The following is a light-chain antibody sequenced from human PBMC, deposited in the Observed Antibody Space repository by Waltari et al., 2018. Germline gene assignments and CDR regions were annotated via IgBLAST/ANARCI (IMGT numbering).Light chain of an antibody. CDR2: DAS. CDR1: QSVSSW. J-gene: IGKJ1*01. V-gene: IGKV1-5*01. CDR3: QQYRGLWT. Sequence: DIQMTQSPSTLSASVGDRVTITCRASQSVSSWLAWYRQKPGEAPKLLIYDASRLGSGVPSRFSRRGSGTEFTLTISSLQSDDFATYYCQQYRGLWTFGQGTRVEVK.